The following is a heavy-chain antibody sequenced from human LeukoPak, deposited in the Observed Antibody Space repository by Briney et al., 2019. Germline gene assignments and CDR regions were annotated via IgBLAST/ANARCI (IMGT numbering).Heavy chain of an antibody. CDR2: ISTSGSTI. CDR3: AELGITMIGGV. Sequence: GGSLRLSCAASGFTFSNYERNWVRQAPGKGLEWVSYISTSGSTIYYADSVKGRFTISRDNTKKSLYLQMNSLRAEDTAVYYCAELGITMIGGVWGKGTTVTISS. V-gene: IGHV3-48*03. D-gene: IGHD3-10*02. CDR1: GFTFSNYE. J-gene: IGHJ6*04.